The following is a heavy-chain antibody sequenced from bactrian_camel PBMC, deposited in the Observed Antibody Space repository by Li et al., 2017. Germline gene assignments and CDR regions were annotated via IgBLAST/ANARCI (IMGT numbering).Heavy chain of an antibody. J-gene: IGHJ4*01. V-gene: IGHV3S53*01. CDR2: IDWSGNT. CDR1: GRTYMKWC. Sequence: HVQLVESGGGTVQAGGSLRLSCEASGRTYMKWCMGWFRQVPGKEREGIATIDWSGNTNYADSAKGRFTISRDNAMNTVYLQMNSLKSEDTALYYCASLLSSVFRGGFKYSGQGTQVTVS. CDR3: ASLLSSVFRGGFKY. D-gene: IGHD3*01.